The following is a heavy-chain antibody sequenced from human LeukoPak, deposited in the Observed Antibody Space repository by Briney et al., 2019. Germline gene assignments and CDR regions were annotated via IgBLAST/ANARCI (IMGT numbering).Heavy chain of an antibody. CDR2: ISSSSSTI. V-gene: IGHV3-48*04. J-gene: IGHJ4*02. CDR1: GFTFSNYS. D-gene: IGHD5-12*01. Sequence: GGSLRLSCAASGFTFSNYSMNWVRQAPGKGLEWVSYISSSSSTIYYADSVKGRFTISRDNAKNSLYLQMNSLRAEDTAVYYCARKGGYGMVATRNWGQGTLVTVSS. CDR3: ARKGGYGMVATRN.